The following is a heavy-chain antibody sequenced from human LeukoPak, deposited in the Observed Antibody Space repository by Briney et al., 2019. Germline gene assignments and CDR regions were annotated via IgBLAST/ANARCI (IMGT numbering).Heavy chain of an antibody. Sequence: LETLCVTRTVSGGSISNYYWSWIRQPPGKGPEWIGYIYYSGSTNYNPSLESRVTIAVDTSKNQFSLRLSSVTAADTALYYCARLVIAAAGVYFDYWGQGPLVPVSS. CDR2: IYYSGST. J-gene: IGHJ4*02. CDR1: GGSISNYY. D-gene: IGHD6-13*01. CDR3: ARLVIAAAGVYFDY. V-gene: IGHV4-59*08.